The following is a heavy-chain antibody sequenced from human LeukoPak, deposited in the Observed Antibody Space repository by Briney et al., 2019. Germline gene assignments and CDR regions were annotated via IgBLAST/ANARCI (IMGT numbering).Heavy chain of an antibody. Sequence: SVKVSCKASGGTFSSYAISWVRQAPGQGLEWMGGIIPIFGTANYAQKFQGRVTITTDESTSTAYMELSSLRSEDTAVYYCATVYYDSSGYNDYWGQGTLVTVSS. J-gene: IGHJ4*02. V-gene: IGHV1-69*05. CDR3: ATVYYDSSGYNDY. CDR1: GGTFSSYA. D-gene: IGHD3-22*01. CDR2: IIPIFGTA.